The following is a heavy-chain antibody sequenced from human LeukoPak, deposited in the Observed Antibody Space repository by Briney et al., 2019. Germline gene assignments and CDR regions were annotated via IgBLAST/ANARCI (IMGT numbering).Heavy chain of an antibody. CDR1: GCTFTGYY. J-gene: IGHJ4*02. V-gene: IGHV1-8*02. CDR3: VGMAT. D-gene: IGHD5-24*01. Sequence: GASVKVSCKASGCTFTGYYMHWVRQAPGQGLEWMGWMTPSSGNTGYGQKFRGRVTMTRDTSIRTAYMELSSLTSEDTAVYYCVGMATWGQGTLVTVSS. CDR2: MTPSSGNT.